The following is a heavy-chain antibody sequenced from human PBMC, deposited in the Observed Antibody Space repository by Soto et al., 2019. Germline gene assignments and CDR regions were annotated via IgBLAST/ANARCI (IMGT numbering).Heavy chain of an antibody. CDR3: ARDLGSSWTVYYYYGMDV. Sequence: SVKVSCQASGYTFTSYGIIWVRQAPVQGLEWMGWISAYNGNTNYAQKLQGRVTMTTDTSTSTAYMELRSLRSDDTAVYYCARDLGSSWTVYYYYGMDVWGQGTTVTVSS. J-gene: IGHJ6*02. V-gene: IGHV1-18*01. D-gene: IGHD6-13*01. CDR1: GYTFTSYG. CDR2: ISAYNGNT.